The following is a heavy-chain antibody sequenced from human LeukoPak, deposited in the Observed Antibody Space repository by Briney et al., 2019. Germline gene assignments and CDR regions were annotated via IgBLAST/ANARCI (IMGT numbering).Heavy chain of an antibody. V-gene: IGHV6-1*01. D-gene: IGHD3-22*01. CDR3: ARGCINGPKVNSSGYYSSDY. CDR1: GDSVSSNSAA. Sequence: SQTLSLTCAISGDSVSSNSAAWNWIRQSPSRGLEWLGRTYYRSKWYNDYAVSVESRITINPDTSKNQFSLQLNSVTPEDTAVYYCARGCINGPKVNSSGYYSSDYWGQGTLVTVSS. CDR2: TYYRSKWYN. J-gene: IGHJ4*02.